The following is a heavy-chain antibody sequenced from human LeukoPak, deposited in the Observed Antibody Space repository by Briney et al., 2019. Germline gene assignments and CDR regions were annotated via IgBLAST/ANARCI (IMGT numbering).Heavy chain of an antibody. CDR3: AKDGFIMPYVYFYYYMDV. D-gene: IGHD3-10*01. CDR2: ISYDGSNK. CDR1: GFTFSNNA. Sequence: GGSLRLSCAASGFTFSNNAMHWVRQAPGKGLEWVALISYDGSNKHYADSVKGRFTISRDNSKNKLYLQMNSLRGEDTAVYYCAKDGFIMPYVYFYYYMDVWGKGTTVTVSS. J-gene: IGHJ6*03. V-gene: IGHV3-30*18.